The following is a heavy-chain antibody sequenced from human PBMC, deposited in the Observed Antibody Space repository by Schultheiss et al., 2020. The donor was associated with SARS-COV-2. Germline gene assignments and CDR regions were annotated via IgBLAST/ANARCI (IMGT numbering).Heavy chain of an antibody. CDR2: INPNSGGT. CDR3: ALRLGELSPFPLDY. Sequence: ASVKVSCKASGYTFTSYGISWVRQAPGQGLEWMGWINPNSGGTNYAQKFQGRVTITRDTSASTAYMELSSLRSEDTAVYYCALRLGELSPFPLDYWGQGTLVTVSS. V-gene: IGHV1-18*01. D-gene: IGHD3-16*02. J-gene: IGHJ4*02. CDR1: GYTFTSYG.